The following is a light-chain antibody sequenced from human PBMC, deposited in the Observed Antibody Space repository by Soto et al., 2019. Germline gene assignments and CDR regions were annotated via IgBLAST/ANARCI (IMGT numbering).Light chain of an antibody. CDR2: EVS. CDR1: SSDIGYYNY. Sequence: QSVLTQPASVSGSPGQSITISCTGTSSDIGYYNYVSWYQQYPGKAPKLIIYEVSNRPSGVSNRFSGSKSANTASLTISGPQAEDEADYHCSSYKTGSTVVFGTGTKVTVL. V-gene: IGLV2-14*01. CDR3: SSYKTGSTVV. J-gene: IGLJ1*01.